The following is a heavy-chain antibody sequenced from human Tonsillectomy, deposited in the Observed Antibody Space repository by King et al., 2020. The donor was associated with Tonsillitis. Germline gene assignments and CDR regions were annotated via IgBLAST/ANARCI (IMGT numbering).Heavy chain of an antibody. J-gene: IGHJ5*01. D-gene: IGHD2-2*01. CDR2: IKSKIDGETR. V-gene: IGHV3-15*01. CDR1: GFTFSYAW. Sequence: VQLVESGGGLVKPGGSLRLSCAASGFTFSYAWMNWVRQAPGKGLEWIGRIKSKIDGETRDYAAPVKGRFTISRDDSKNTLYLQMNSLKTEDTGVYYCSTDCSSTRCYRWAWFDSWGQGSLVTVSS. CDR3: STDCSSTRCYRWAWFDS.